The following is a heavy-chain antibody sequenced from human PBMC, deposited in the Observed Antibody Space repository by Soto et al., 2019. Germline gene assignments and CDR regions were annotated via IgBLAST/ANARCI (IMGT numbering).Heavy chain of an antibody. V-gene: IGHV1-69*06. J-gene: IGHJ4*02. CDR3: ADRTRDGYNDY. CDR1: GGTFSSYA. Sequence: SVKVSCKAYGGTFSSYAISWVRQAPGQGLEWMGGIIPIFGTANYAQKFQGRVTITADKSTSTAYMELSSLRSEDTAVYYCADRTRDGYNDYWGQGTLVTVSS. CDR2: IIPIFGTA. D-gene: IGHD5-12*01.